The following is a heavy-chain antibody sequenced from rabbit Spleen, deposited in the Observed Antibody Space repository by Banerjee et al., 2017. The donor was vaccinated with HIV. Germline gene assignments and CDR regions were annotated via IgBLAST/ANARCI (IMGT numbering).Heavy chain of an antibody. V-gene: IGHV1S40*01. CDR2: IYDGSSDSS. CDR3: ARNYVNAFDP. J-gene: IGHJ2*01. Sequence: QSLEESGGGLVQPEGSLTLTCSTSGFSFSSGYYMCWVRQAPGKGLEWIACIYDGSSDSSHYASWAKGRFTISKTSSTTVALQMTSLTAADTATYFCARNYVNAFDPWGPGTLVTVS. CDR1: GFSFSSGYY. D-gene: IGHD1-1*01.